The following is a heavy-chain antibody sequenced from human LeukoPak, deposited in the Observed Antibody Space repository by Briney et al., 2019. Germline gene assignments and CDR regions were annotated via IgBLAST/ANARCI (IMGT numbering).Heavy chain of an antibody. CDR2: IYSGGST. V-gene: IGHV3-53*01. D-gene: IGHD3-3*01. CDR1: GFTVSSNY. Sequence: GGFLRLSCAASGFTVSSNYMSWVRQAPGKGLGWVSVIYSGGSTCYADSVKGRFTISRDNSKNTLYLQMNSLRAEDTAVYYCARESGHYDFWSWDNWFDPWGQGTLVTVSS. CDR3: ARESGHYDFWSWDNWFDP. J-gene: IGHJ5*02.